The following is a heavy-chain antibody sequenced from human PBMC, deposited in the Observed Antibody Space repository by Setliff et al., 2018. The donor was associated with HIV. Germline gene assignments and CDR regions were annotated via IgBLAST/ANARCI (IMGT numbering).Heavy chain of an antibody. J-gene: IGHJ4*02. Sequence: SETLSLTCSVSGFSISSDYYWNWVRQPPGQELEWIGSIYHSGKTYSNPSLKSRVTISVDTSKNQFSLKLTSVTVADTAVYYCARVPFGSGSYYFDFWGQGTLVTVSS. CDR2: IYHSGKT. D-gene: IGHD3-10*01. CDR3: ARVPFGSGSYYFDF. V-gene: IGHV4-38-2*02. CDR1: GFSISSDYY.